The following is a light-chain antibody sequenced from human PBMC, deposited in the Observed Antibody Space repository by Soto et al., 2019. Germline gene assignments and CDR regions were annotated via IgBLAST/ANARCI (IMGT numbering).Light chain of an antibody. V-gene: IGKV3-11*01. Sequence: EFVLTQSPATLSLSPGERSTLSCRASQSVNRYLAWYQQKPGHAPRLLXYDTSNRATGIPASFSGSGSGTDFTLTISSLEHEDFAVDYCQQREHWRPITFGQGTRLDIK. CDR1: QSVNRY. CDR2: DTS. CDR3: QQREHWRPIT. J-gene: IGKJ5*01.